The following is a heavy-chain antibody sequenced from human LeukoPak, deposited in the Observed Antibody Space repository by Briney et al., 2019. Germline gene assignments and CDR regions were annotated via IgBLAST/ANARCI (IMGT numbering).Heavy chain of an antibody. CDR3: ARERPPGDSSNWFLEGYFDI. D-gene: IGHD6-13*01. CDR2: IIPIFGTA. V-gene: IGHV1-69*05. J-gene: IGHJ4*02. CDR1: GGTFSSYA. Sequence: SVKVSCKASGGTFSSYAITWVRQAPGQGLEWMGRIIPIFGTANYAQKFQGRVTNTTDESTSTAYMELSTLRSDDTAVYYCARERPPGDSSNWFLEGYFDIWGQGTLVTVSS.